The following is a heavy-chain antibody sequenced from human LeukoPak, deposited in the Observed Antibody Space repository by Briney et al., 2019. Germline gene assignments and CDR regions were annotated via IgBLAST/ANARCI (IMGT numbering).Heavy chain of an antibody. J-gene: IGHJ4*02. D-gene: IGHD3-3*01. CDR2: ISYDGSNK. CDR1: GFTFSSYA. Sequence: GGSLRLSCAASGFTFSSYAMHWVRQAPGKGLEWVAVISYDGSNKYYADSVKGRFTISRDNSKNTLYLQMNSLRAEDTAVYYCARASLRFLEGLSLPYYFDYWGQGTLVTVSS. V-gene: IGHV3-30-3*01. CDR3: ARASLRFLEGLSLPYYFDY.